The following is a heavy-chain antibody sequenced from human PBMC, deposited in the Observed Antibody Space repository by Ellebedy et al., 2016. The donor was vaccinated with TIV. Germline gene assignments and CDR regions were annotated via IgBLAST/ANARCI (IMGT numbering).Heavy chain of an antibody. CDR2: IIPVIGSV. J-gene: IGHJ4*02. D-gene: IGHD1-26*01. Sequence: ASVKVSCKASGGTFISYTIGWVRQAPGQGLEWMGGIIPVIGSVTYAHNFRGRVTFTADTSTTTAYMELTSLTFDDSAVYFCARDPERRIVGAGFDYWGQGTMVAVSS. CDR3: ARDPERRIVGAGFDY. CDR1: GGTFISYT. V-gene: IGHV1-69*06.